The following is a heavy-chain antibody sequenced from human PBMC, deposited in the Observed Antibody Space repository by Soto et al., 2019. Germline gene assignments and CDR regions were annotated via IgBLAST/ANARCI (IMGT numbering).Heavy chain of an antibody. D-gene: IGHD2-15*01. J-gene: IGHJ6*02. CDR1: GFTFRSSA. CDR2: LVVGTGNT. Sequence: SVKVSCKTSGFTFRSSAVQWVRQARGQRLEWIGWLVVGTGNTNYAQKFQQRVTISSDRSTNTVSMELSSLTSEDTAVYYCATGAYCSGGSCSEYYYYYYGMDLWGQGTTVTVSS. CDR3: ATGAYCSGGSCSEYYYYYYGMDL. V-gene: IGHV1-58*01.